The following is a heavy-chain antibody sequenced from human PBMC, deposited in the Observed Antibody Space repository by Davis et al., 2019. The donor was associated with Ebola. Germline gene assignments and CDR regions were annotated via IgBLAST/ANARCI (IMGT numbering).Heavy chain of an antibody. V-gene: IGHV3-21*01. J-gene: IGHJ4*02. CDR1: GFTLSDYS. CDR2: ISDWSAYM. Sequence: PGGSLRLSCAAPGFTLSDYSMSWVRQAPGKGLEWVSSISDWSAYMSYADSVRGRFTISRDNAKNSLYLQMNSLRAEDTAVYYCARDLGSGFDFDFWGQGTLVTVSS. CDR3: ARDLGSGFDFDF. D-gene: IGHD3-10*01.